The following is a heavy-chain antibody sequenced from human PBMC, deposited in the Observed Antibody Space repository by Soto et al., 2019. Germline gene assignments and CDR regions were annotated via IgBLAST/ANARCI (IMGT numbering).Heavy chain of an antibody. D-gene: IGHD3-22*01. CDR3: ARARDSSHLDY. CDR1: GGTFSRYA. CDR2: IITILGTT. J-gene: IGHJ4*02. V-gene: IGHV1-69*06. Sequence: GASVKVSCKASGGTFSRYAIRWVRQAPGQGLEWMGGIITILGTTDYAEKFQGRVTITADKSTSTAYMELTSLRPEDTAVYYCARARDSSHLDYWGQGTPVTVSS.